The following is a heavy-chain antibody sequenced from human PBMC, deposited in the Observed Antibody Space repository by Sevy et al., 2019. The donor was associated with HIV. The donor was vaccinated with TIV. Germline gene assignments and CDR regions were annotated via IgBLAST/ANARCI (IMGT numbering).Heavy chain of an antibody. J-gene: IGHJ3*02. D-gene: IGHD6-19*01. CDR2: IYDAGST. CDR3: ARASGYSSSPGAFDI. Sequence: GGSLRLSCAASGFTVSSVYMSWVRQAPGKGLEWVSLIYDAGSTYFADSVEGRFTISRDDSKNTLYLQMNSLRAEDTAVYFCARASGYSSSPGAFDIWGQGTMVTVSS. V-gene: IGHV3-53*01. CDR1: GFTVSSVY.